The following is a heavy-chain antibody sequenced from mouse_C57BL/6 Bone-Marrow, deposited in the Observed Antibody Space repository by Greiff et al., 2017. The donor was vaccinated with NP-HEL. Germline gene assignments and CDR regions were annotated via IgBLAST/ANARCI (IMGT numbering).Heavy chain of an antibody. Sequence: VQLQQSGAALVRPGASVKLSCTASGFNIKDDYMHWVKQRPEQGLEWIGWIDPENGDTEYASQFQGKATITADTSSNTAYLQLSSLTSEDTADYYCTTGGSPAYFDVWGTGTTVTVAS. V-gene: IGHV14-4*01. CDR1: GFNIKDDY. J-gene: IGHJ1*03. CDR2: IDPENGDT. CDR3: TTGGSPAYFDV. D-gene: IGHD1-1*01.